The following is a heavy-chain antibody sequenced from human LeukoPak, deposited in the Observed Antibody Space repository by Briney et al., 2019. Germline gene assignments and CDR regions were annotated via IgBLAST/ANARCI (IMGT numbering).Heavy chain of an antibody. CDR1: GFTFSSYE. D-gene: IGHD5-24*01. V-gene: IGHV3-48*03. J-gene: IGHJ3*02. Sequence: GGSLRLSCAASGFTFSSYEMNWVRQAPGKGLEWVSYVNRYGSIIYYADSVRGRFTISRDNAKNSLYLQMDSLRAEDTALYYCARDKGGRDGYREDAFDIWGQGTMVTVSS. CDR2: VNRYGSII. CDR3: ARDKGGRDGYREDAFDI.